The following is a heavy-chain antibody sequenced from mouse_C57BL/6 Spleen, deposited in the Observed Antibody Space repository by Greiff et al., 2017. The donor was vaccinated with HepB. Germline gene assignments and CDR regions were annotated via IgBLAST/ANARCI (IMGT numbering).Heavy chain of an antibody. J-gene: IGHJ3*01. CDR2: INPNNGGT. Sequence: VQLQQSGPELVKPGASVKISCKASGYTFTDYYMNWVKQSHGKSLEWIGDINPNNGGTSYNQKFKGKATLTVDKSSSTAYMERRSLTSEDSAVYYCARGGYGNLYWGQGTLVTVSA. CDR1: GYTFTDYY. CDR3: ARGGYGNLY. V-gene: IGHV1-26*01. D-gene: IGHD2-1*01.